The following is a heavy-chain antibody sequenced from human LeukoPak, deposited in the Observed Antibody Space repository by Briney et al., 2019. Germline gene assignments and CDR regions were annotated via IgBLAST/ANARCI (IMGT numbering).Heavy chain of an antibody. J-gene: IGHJ4*02. CDR2: ISGSGGST. CDR1: GFTFNNYA. Sequence: GGSLRLSCAASGFTFNNYAMSWVRQAPGKGLEWVSGISGSGGSTYYADSVKGRFTISRDDSKNTLYLQMNSLRAEDTALYYCAKDSPHTSLHTNPTFDYWGQGTLVTVSS. D-gene: IGHD1-14*01. CDR3: AKDSPHTSLHTNPTFDY. V-gene: IGHV3-23*01.